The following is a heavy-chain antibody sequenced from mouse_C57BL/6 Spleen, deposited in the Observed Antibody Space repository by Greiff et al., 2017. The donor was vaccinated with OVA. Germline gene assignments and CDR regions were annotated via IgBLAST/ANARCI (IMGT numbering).Heavy chain of an antibody. CDR3: ARWIQLTGTGFDY. CDR2: IDPSASES. Sequence: QVQLQQPGAELVRPGSSVKLSCKASGYTFTSYWMHWVKRRPIQGLEWIGNIDPSASESHYNQKFKDKATLTVDKSSCTAYMQLSSLTSEDSAVYYCARWIQLTGTGFDYWGQGTTLTVSS. CDR1: GYTFTSYW. D-gene: IGHD4-1*01. V-gene: IGHV1-52*01. J-gene: IGHJ2*01.